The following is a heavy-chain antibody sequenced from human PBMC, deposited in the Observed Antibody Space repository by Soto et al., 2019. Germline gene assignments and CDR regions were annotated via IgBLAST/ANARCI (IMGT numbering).Heavy chain of an antibody. Sequence: ASVKVSCKASGYTFTSYAMHWVRQAPGQRLEWMGWINAGNGNTKYSQKFQGRVTITRDTSARTAYMELSSLRSEDTAVYYCARGPRDSSGYYYNDYWGQGTLVTVSS. CDR1: GYTFTSYA. CDR3: ARGPRDSSGYYYNDY. CDR2: INAGNGNT. J-gene: IGHJ4*02. V-gene: IGHV1-3*01. D-gene: IGHD3-22*01.